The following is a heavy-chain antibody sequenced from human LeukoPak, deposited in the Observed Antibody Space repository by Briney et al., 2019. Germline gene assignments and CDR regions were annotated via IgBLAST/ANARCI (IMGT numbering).Heavy chain of an antibody. V-gene: IGHV3-33*01. CDR1: GFTFSTYG. CDR3: ARGTSVTHGYFEY. Sequence: GSLRLSCAASGFTFSTYGMHWVRQAPGKGLGWVALIWYDGSNKYYADSVKGRFTISRDYSTNTLYLQMSSLRAEDTAVYYCARGTSVTHGYFEYWGQGTLVTVSS. D-gene: IGHD4-17*01. CDR2: IWYDGSNK. J-gene: IGHJ4*02.